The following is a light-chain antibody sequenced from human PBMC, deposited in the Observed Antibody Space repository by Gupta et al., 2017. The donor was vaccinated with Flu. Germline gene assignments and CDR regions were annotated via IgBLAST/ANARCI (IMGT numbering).Light chain of an antibody. J-gene: IGLJ1*01. CDR1: TSDVGGYNY. CDR2: EVS. CDR3: SSYTSGSTLGI. V-gene: IGLV2-14*01. Sequence: QSALTQPASVSGSPGQSITISCTGTTSDVGGYNYVPWYQQHPGKAPKLMLFEVSNRPSGVSNRFSGSKSGNTAPLTISGLQAEDEADYYCSSYTSGSTLGIFGSGTKITVL.